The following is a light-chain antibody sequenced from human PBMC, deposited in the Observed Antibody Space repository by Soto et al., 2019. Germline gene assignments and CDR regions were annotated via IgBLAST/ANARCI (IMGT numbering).Light chain of an antibody. J-gene: IGKJ5*01. CDR3: QQYGSSPLIS. Sequence: VLTQSPGTLSLSPGESATLSCRASQTVSITYLTWYQQKPGQAPRLLIFGASKRATGIPDRFSGSGSGRDFTLTISGLEPEHFAVYYCQQYGSSPLISFGQGTRLESK. CDR1: QTVSITY. CDR2: GAS. V-gene: IGKV3-20*01.